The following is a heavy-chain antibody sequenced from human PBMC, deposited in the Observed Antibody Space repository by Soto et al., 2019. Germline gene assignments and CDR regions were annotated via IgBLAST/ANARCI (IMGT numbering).Heavy chain of an antibody. CDR2: IYHSGST. CDR3: ARDPSTFGELLSYYYGMDV. Sequence: SETLSLTCIVSGGSISSSSYYWGWIRQPPGKGLEWIGEIYHSGSTNYNPSLKSRVTISVDKSKNQFSLKLSSVTAADTAVYYCARDPSTFGELLSYYYGMDVWGQGTTVT. CDR1: GGSISSSSYY. J-gene: IGHJ6*02. V-gene: IGHV4-39*07. D-gene: IGHD3-10*01.